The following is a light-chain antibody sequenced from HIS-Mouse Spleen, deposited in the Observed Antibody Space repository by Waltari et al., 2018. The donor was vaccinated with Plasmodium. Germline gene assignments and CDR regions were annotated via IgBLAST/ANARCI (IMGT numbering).Light chain of an antibody. Sequence: AIQLTQSPSSLSASVGDRVTITCRASQGISSALAWYQQKPGKAPKLLIYDGSSLESGVPSRVSGRGSGTDFTLTISSLQPEDFATYYCQQFNSYSITFGQGTRLEIK. J-gene: IGKJ5*01. CDR3: QQFNSYSIT. CDR2: DGS. V-gene: IGKV1-13*02. CDR1: QGISSA.